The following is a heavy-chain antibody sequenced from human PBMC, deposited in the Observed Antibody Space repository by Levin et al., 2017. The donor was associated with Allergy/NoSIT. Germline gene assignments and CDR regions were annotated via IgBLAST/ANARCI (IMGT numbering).Heavy chain of an antibody. CDR3: ARLVVAATPAYPATKYYYYYYMDV. V-gene: IGHV1-69*13. Sequence: ASVKVSCKASGGTFSSYAISWVRQAPGQGLEWMGGIIPIFGTANYAQKFQGRVTITADESTSTAYMELSSLRSEDTAVYYCARLVVAATPAYPATKYYYYYYMDVWGKGTTVTVSS. D-gene: IGHD2-15*01. CDR1: GGTFSSYA. J-gene: IGHJ6*03. CDR2: IIPIFGTA.